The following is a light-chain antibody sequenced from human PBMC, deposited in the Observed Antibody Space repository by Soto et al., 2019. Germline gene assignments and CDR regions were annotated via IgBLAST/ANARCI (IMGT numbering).Light chain of an antibody. J-gene: IGKJ1*01. CDR1: QGIAKD. Sequence: AIQLTQSPSSLSASVGDRVTITCRASQGIAKDLGWYQQKPGKAPRLLIFGASFLQSGVPSRFSGSESCTHFTLTINGLHPEDFATYYCLQHYYSFRTFGQGTKVEIK. CDR3: LQHYYSFRT. V-gene: IGKV1-6*01. CDR2: GAS.